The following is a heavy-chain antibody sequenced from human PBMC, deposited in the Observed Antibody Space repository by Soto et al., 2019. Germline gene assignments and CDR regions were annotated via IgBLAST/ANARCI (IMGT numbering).Heavy chain of an antibody. D-gene: IGHD3-22*01. CDR1: GGSFSGHS. J-gene: IGHJ4*02. V-gene: IGHV4-34*01. Sequence: QVQLQQWGAGLLKPSETLSLTCAVYGGSFSGHSWSWIRQPPGKGLEWIGEINTRANTNYSPSLKSRIIISVHTSKNQFSLKVSSATAADTAVYDCARGDNSGYYTGAEWSQGTLGTVSS. CDR2: INTRANT. CDR3: ARGDNSGYYTGAE.